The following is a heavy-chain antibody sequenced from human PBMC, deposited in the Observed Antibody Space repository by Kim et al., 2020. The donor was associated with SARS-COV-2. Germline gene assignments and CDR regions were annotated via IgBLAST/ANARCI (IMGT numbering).Heavy chain of an antibody. J-gene: IGHJ4*02. V-gene: IGHV1-18*01. Sequence: NYAQKLQGRVTMTTDTSTSTAYMELRSLRSDDTAVYYWARHNSGWVNYFDYWGQGTLVTVSS. CDR3: ARHNSGWVNYFDY. D-gene: IGHD6-19*01.